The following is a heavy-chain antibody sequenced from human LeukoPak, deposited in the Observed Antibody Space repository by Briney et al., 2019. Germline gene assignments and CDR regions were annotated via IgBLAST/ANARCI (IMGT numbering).Heavy chain of an antibody. V-gene: IGHV3-20*04. J-gene: IGHJ4*02. D-gene: IGHD3-10*01. CDR2: INWNGGST. CDR1: GFTFDDYG. CDR3: AKVAKYYYGSETYYFFEH. Sequence: GGSLRLSCAASGFTFDDYGMSWVRQAPGKGLEWVSGINWNGGSTVYADSVKGGFTISRDNDKNSLYLQMNSLRVEDTAVYYCAKVAKYYYGSETYYFFEHWGQGTPVTASS.